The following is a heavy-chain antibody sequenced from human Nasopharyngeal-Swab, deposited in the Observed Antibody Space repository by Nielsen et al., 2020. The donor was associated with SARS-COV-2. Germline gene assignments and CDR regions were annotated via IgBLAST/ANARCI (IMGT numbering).Heavy chain of an antibody. V-gene: IGHV3-23*01. CDR1: GFTFSNNG. J-gene: IGHJ4*02. D-gene: IGHD1-20*01. CDR3: AKAQTPGISVFYH. CDR2: ISGGGGST. Sequence: GGSLRLSCAASGFTFSNNGMSWIRQAPGKGLEWVSSISGGGGSTYYADSVKGRFTISRDNSKITLYLQMDSLRAEDTAVYYCAKAQTPGISVFYHWGQGTLVTVSS.